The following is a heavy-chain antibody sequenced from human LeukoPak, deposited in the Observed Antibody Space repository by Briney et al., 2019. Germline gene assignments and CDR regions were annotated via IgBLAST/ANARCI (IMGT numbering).Heavy chain of an antibody. J-gene: IGHJ4*02. CDR3: AKDRNSGGSCLNG. V-gene: IGHV3-23*01. Sequence: GGSLRLSCAASGFTLSSYAMSWVRQAPGKGLEWVSAISGSGDITYYADSVEGRFTISRDNSKNTLYLQMDSLRAEDTAIYYCAKDRNSGGSCLNGWGQGTLVTVSS. D-gene: IGHD2-15*01. CDR1: GFTLSSYA. CDR2: ISGSGDIT.